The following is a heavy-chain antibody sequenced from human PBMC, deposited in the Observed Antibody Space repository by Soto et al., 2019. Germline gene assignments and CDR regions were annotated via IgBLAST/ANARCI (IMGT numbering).Heavy chain of an antibody. Sequence: SQTLSLIGATSGDSVSSNSAGWNLIRQSPSRGLEWLGRTYYRSKWYNDYAVSLKSRISINPDTSKNQFSLQLNSVTPEDTAVYYCARDENGMDVWGQGTTVTVSS. J-gene: IGHJ6*02. CDR1: GDSVSSNSAG. CDR3: ARDENGMDV. V-gene: IGHV6-1*01. CDR2: TYYRSKWYN.